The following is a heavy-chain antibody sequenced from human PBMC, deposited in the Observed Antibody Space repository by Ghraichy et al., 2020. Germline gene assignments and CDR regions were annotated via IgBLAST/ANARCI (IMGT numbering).Heavy chain of an antibody. Sequence: ASVKVSCKATGYTFTDYYMHWVRQAPGQGLEWMGWIYPNSGGTNYAQKFEGRVTMTRDTSITTAYMELSRLRFDDTAVYYCARGYCSGGSCWDTFDIWGQGTMVTVSS. CDR1: GYTFTDYY. V-gene: IGHV1-2*02. CDR2: IYPNSGGT. CDR3: ARGYCSGGSCWDTFDI. D-gene: IGHD2-15*01. J-gene: IGHJ3*02.